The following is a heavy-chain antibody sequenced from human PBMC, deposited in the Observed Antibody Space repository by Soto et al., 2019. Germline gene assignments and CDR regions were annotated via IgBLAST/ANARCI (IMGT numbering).Heavy chain of an antibody. D-gene: IGHD3-9*01. V-gene: IGHV3-7*01. CDR3: TRRPNSDYTAYSRHFDL. J-gene: IGHJ2*01. Sequence: GGSLRLSCAASGFTFSSYWMAWVRQAPGKGLEWIANIKQDGTEKFYVDSVKGRFTVSRDNPENLVYLQMDSLRAEDTAVYYCTRRPNSDYTAYSRHFDLWGRGTLVTVSS. CDR1: GFTFSSYW. CDR2: IKQDGTEK.